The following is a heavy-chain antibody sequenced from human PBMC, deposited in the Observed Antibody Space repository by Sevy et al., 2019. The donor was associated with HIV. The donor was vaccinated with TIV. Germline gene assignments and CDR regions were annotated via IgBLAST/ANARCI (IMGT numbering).Heavy chain of an antibody. D-gene: IGHD3-10*01. CDR1: GFSYSPYA. CDR3: ARTKLSALQDFDAFDV. CDR2: ISSNTRNI. J-gene: IGHJ3*01. Sequence: GGCLRLSCAASGFSYSPYAMNWVRQVPGKGLEWVSSISSNTRNILYADSVRGRFTISRDNAKNSVFLYMNGLRADDTAVCYCARTKLSALQDFDAFDVWGPGTSVTVSS. V-gene: IGHV3-21*06.